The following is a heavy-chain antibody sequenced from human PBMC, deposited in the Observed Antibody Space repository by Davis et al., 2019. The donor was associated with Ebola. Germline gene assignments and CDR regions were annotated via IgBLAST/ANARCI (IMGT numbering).Heavy chain of an antibody. CDR3: ARRGVVTPLFTFYFDY. CDR2: ITNSGSFT. CDR1: GFTFSDHY. J-gene: IGHJ4*02. V-gene: IGHV3-11*06. Sequence: GESLKISCAASGFTFSDHYMSWIRQAPGKGLEWVSYITNSGSFTNDADSVKGRFTISRDNAKNSLYLQMNSLRDEDTAVYYCARRGVVTPLFTFYFDYWGQGTLVTVSS. D-gene: IGHD4-23*01.